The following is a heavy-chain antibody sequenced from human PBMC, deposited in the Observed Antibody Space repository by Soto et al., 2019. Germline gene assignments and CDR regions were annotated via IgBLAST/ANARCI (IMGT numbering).Heavy chain of an antibody. CDR3: ARGPSSGYGKYFDY. CDR2: INHSGST. Sequence: TSETLSLTCAVYGGSFSGYYWSWIRQPPGKGLEWIGEINHSGSTNYNPSLKSRVTISVDTSKNQFSLKLSSVTAADTAVYYCARGPSSGYGKYFDYWGQGTLVTVSS. D-gene: IGHD5-12*01. CDR1: GGSFSGYY. J-gene: IGHJ4*02. V-gene: IGHV4-34*01.